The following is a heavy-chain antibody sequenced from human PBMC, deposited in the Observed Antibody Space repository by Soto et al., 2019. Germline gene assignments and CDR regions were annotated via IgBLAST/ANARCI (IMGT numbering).Heavy chain of an antibody. CDR3: ARGAPSPNYLKDGYYYYMDV. V-gene: IGHV4-34*01. CDR2: INHSGST. Sequence: QVQLQQWGAGLLKPSETLSLTCAVYGGSFSGYYWSWIRQPPGKGLEWIGEINHSGSTNYNPSLNSRVTISVDTSKNQFSLKLSSVTAADTAVYYCARGAPSPNYLKDGYYYYMDVWGKGTTVTVSS. J-gene: IGHJ6*03. D-gene: IGHD1-7*01. CDR1: GGSFSGYY.